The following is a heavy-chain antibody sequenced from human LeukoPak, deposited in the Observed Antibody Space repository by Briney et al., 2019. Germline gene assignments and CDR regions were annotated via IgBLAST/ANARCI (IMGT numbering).Heavy chain of an antibody. CDR3: ARDGLRLGELSLFYYYYYMDV. CDR2: ISSNGGST. V-gene: IGHV3-64*01. Sequence: GGSPRLSCAASGFTFSSYAMHWVRQAPGKGLEYVSAISSNGGSTYYANSVKGRFTISRDNSKNTLYLQMGSLRAEDMAVYYCARDGLRLGELSLFYYYYYMDVWGKGTTVTVSS. D-gene: IGHD3-16*02. CDR1: GFTFSSYA. J-gene: IGHJ6*03.